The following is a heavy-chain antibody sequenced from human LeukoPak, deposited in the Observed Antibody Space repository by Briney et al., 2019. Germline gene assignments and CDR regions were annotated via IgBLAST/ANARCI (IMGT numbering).Heavy chain of an antibody. D-gene: IGHD7-27*01. V-gene: IGHV3-21*01. CDR3: ARDQLNWGIGFCDY. Sequence: GRSLRLSCAASGFTFRSYGMHWVRQAPGKGLEWVSSISSSSSYIYYADSVKGRFTISRDNAKNSLYLQMNSLRAEDTAVYYCARDQLNWGIGFCDYWGQGTLVTVSS. CDR2: ISSSSSYI. CDR1: GFTFRSYG. J-gene: IGHJ4*02.